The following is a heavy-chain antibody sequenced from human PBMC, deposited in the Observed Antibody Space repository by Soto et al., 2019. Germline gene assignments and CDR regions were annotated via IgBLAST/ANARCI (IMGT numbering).Heavy chain of an antibody. J-gene: IGHJ6*02. CDR2: ISGSGGST. V-gene: IGHV3-23*01. Sequence: EVQLLESGGGLVQPGGSLRLSCAASGFTFSSYAMSWVRQAPGKGLEWVSAISGSGGSTYYADSVKGRFTISRDNSKNTVYLQMNGLRAEDTAVYYCASAAREYYYYGMDVWGQGTTVTVSS. CDR3: ASAAREYYYYGMDV. CDR1: GFTFSSYA.